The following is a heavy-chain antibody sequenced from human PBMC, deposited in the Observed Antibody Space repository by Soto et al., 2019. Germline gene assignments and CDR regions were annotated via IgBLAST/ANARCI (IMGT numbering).Heavy chain of an antibody. V-gene: IGHV1-69*01. CDR3: ARGFTTGATIEGLAY. J-gene: IGHJ4*02. CDR1: GATFSGSA. D-gene: IGHD1-26*01. Sequence: QVQLVQSGAEVKRPGSSVKVSCKASGATFSGSAFSWVRQAPGQGLEWMGGITPTLGTTNYAQHLQGRVTITADESTATSFMELTNLTSADTAVYYCARGFTTGATIEGLAYWGQGTLVTVSS. CDR2: ITPTLGTT.